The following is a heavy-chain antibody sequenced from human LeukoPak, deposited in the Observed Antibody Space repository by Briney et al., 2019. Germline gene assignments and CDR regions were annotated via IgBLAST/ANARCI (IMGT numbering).Heavy chain of an antibody. J-gene: IGHJ4*02. V-gene: IGHV3-23*01. Sequence: GGSLRLSCAASGFTFSSYAMSCVRQAPGKGLEWVSAISGSGGSTYYADSVKGRFTISRDNSKNTLYLQMNSLRAEDTAVYYCAKDFDWLSHFDYWGQGTLVTVSS. CDR3: AKDFDWLSHFDY. D-gene: IGHD3-9*01. CDR1: GFTFSSYA. CDR2: ISGSGGST.